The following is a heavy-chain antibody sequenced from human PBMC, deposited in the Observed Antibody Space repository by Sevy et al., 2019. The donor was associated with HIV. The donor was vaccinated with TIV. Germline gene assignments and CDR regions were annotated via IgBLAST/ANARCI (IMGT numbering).Heavy chain of an antibody. D-gene: IGHD2-15*01. CDR1: RFTFNSYA. CDR2: ISYDGSFK. CDR3: ARDSRLYCSGGSCYDPAFDI. J-gene: IGHJ3*02. V-gene: IGHV3-30*04. Sequence: GGSLRLSCAASRFTFNSYAMYWVRQAPGKGLEWVAVISYDGSFKNYADSVKGRFTISRDNSKNTLYLQRNSLRAEDTAVYYCARDSRLYCSGGSCYDPAFDIWGQGTMVTVSS.